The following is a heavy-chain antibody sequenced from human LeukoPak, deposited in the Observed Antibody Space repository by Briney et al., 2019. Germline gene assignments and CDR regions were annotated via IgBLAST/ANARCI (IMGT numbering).Heavy chain of an antibody. V-gene: IGHV3-30*03. Sequence: GGSLRLSCAVSGFTFSSYGMHWVRQAPGKGLEWVALISYDGSNKYYADSLKGRFTISRDNSKNTLYLQMNSLRGEDTAVYYCAITTTPMVFYWGQGTLVTVSS. CDR3: AITTTPMVFY. J-gene: IGHJ4*02. D-gene: IGHD5-18*01. CDR2: ISYDGSNK. CDR1: GFTFSSYG.